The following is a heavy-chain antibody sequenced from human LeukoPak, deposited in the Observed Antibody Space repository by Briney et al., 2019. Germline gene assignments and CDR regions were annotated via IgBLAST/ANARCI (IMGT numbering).Heavy chain of an antibody. V-gene: IGHV4-34*01. D-gene: IGHD3-10*01. J-gene: IGHJ4*02. Sequence: SETLSLTCGVYGGSFSGYYWSWIRQPPGKGLEWIGEINHSGSTNYNPSLKSRVTISVDTSKNQFSLKLSSVTAADTAVYYCAGRESDGSGSRTFDYWGQGTLVTVSS. CDR3: AGRESDGSGSRTFDY. CDR1: GGSFSGYY. CDR2: INHSGST.